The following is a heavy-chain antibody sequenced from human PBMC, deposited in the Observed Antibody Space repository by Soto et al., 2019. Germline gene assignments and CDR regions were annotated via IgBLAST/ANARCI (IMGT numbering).Heavy chain of an antibody. D-gene: IGHD3-22*01. V-gene: IGHV3-23*01. CDR3: VKDDGGYPSTAPH. J-gene: IGHJ4*02. Sequence: EVQLLESGGGLVQPGGSLRLSCAASGITISNYPMSWVRQAPGKGLDWVSGISGSGDRTYYADSAKGRITISKDISRNSLSLQLDSLGVEDTAVYFCVKDDGGYPSTAPHWAQGTLVTVSS. CDR2: ISGSGDRT. CDR1: GITISNYP.